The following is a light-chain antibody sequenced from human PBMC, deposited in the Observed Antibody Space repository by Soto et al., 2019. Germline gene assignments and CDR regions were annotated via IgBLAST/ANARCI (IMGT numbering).Light chain of an antibody. CDR1: QVISTY. CDR2: DAS. J-gene: IGKJ4*01. Sequence: IVLTQSPAALSLSPGDRATLSCRASQVISTYLAWYQQKPGQAPRLLIYDASTRATGIPARFSGSGSGTDFTLTISSLEPEDFAVYYCQQRSNWSPLTFGGGTKVDIK. CDR3: QQRSNWSPLT. V-gene: IGKV3-11*01.